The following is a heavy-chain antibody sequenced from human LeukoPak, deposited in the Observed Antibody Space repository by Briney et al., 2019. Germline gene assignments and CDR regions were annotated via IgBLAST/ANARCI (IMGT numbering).Heavy chain of an antibody. J-gene: IGHJ4*02. V-gene: IGHV3-66*01. Sequence: GGSLRLSCAASGFTVSSNYMGWVRQAPGKGLEWVSVIYSGGSTYYADSVKGRFTICRDNSKNTLYLQMNSLRAEDTAVYYCAGTYYYGSGSYYAEFDYWGQGTLVTVSS. CDR3: AGTYYYGSGSYYAEFDY. D-gene: IGHD3-10*01. CDR1: GFTVSSNY. CDR2: IYSGGST.